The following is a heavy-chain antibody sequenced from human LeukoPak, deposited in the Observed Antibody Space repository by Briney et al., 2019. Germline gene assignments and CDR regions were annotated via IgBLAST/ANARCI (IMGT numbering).Heavy chain of an antibody. D-gene: IGHD2-2*01. CDR2: INHSGST. J-gene: IGHJ4*02. CDR3: ARRIQKRYCSSTSCYVRDY. Sequence: SETLSLTCAVYGGSFSGYYWSWIRQPPGKGLEWIGEINHSGSTNYNPSLKSRVTISVDTSKNQFSLKLSSVTAADTAVYYCARRIQKRYCSSTSCYVRDYWGQGTLVTVSS. CDR1: GGSFSGYY. V-gene: IGHV4-34*01.